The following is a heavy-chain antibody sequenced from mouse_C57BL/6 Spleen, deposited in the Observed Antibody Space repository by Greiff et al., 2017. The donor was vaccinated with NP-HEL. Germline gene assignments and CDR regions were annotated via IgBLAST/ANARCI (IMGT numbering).Heavy chain of an antibody. CDR3: ARGTTVVAGEYYAMDY. CDR1: GFTFSDYG. D-gene: IGHD1-1*01. Sequence: EVQLQESGGGLVKPGGSLKLSCAASGFTFSDYGMHWVRQAPEKGLEWVAYISSGSSTIYYADTVKGRFTISRDNAKNTLFLQMTSLRSEDTAMYYCARGTTVVAGEYYAMDYWGQGTSVTVSS. V-gene: IGHV5-17*01. J-gene: IGHJ4*01. CDR2: ISSGSSTI.